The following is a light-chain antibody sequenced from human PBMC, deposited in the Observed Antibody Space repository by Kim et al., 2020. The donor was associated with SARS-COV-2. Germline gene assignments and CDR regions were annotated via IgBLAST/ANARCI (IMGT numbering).Light chain of an antibody. V-gene: IGLV3-1*01. CDR3: QAWDSSTVV. CDR1: KWGDKY. Sequence: VSPGQTASITCSGDKWGDKYACWYQQKPGQSPVLVIYQDIKRPSGIPERFSGSNSGNTATLTISGTQAMDEADYYCQAWDSSTVVFGGGTQLTVL. J-gene: IGLJ2*01. CDR2: QDI.